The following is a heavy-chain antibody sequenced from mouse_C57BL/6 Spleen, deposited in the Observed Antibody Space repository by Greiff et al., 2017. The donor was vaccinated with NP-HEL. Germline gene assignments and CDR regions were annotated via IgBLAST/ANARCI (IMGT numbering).Heavy chain of an antibody. CDR3: ANWDEGYAMDY. V-gene: IGHV1-55*01. CDR2: IYPGSGST. D-gene: IGHD4-1*01. J-gene: IGHJ4*01. Sequence: PGASVKMSCKASGYTFTSYWITWVKQRPGQGLEWIGDIYPGSGSTNYNEKFKSKATLTVDTSSSTAYMQLSSLTSEDSAVYYCANWDEGYAMDYWGQGTSVTVSS. CDR1: GYTFTSYW.